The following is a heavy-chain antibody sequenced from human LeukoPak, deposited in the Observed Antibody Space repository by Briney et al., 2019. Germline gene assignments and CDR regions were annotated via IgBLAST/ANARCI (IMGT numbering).Heavy chain of an antibody. Sequence: GGSLRLSCTASGITFGDYAMSWVRQAPGKGLEWVGFIRSKAYGGTTEYAASVKGRFTISRDDSKSIAYLQMNSLRAEDTAVYYCASGSSSWYEADAFDIWGQGTMVTVSS. D-gene: IGHD6-13*01. CDR3: ASGSSSWYEADAFDI. CDR2: IRSKAYGGTT. J-gene: IGHJ3*02. V-gene: IGHV3-49*04. CDR1: GITFGDYA.